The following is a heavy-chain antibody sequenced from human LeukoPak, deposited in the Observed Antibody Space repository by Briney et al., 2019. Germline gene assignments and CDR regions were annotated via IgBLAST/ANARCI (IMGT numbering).Heavy chain of an antibody. D-gene: IGHD5-12*01. CDR1: GYTFTSYD. CDR2: MNPNSGNT. CDR3: ARAIPAGYSADV. J-gene: IGHJ6*04. V-gene: IGHV1-8*02. Sequence: EASVKVSCKASGYTFTSYDINWVRQATGQGLEWMGWMNPNSGNTGYAQKFQGRVTMTRNTSISTAYMELSSLRSEDTAVYYCARAIPAGYSADVWGKGTTVTISS.